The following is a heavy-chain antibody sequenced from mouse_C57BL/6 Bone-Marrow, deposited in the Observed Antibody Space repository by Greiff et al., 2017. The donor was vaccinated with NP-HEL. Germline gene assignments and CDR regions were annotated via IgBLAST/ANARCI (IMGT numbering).Heavy chain of an antibody. CDR1: GYSITSGYY. Sequence: EVKLMESGPGLVKPSQSLSLTCSVTGYSITSGYYWNWIRQFPGNKLEWMGYISYDGSNNYNPSLQNRISITRDTSKNQFFLKLNSVTTEDTATYYCAREEGYYGSSYYAMDYWGQGTSVTVSS. CDR2: ISYDGSN. CDR3: AREEGYYGSSYYAMDY. J-gene: IGHJ4*01. D-gene: IGHD1-1*01. V-gene: IGHV3-6*01.